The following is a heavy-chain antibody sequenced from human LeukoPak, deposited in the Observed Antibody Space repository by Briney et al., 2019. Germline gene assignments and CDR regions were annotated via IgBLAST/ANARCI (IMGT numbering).Heavy chain of an antibody. J-gene: IGHJ5*02. CDR2: IIPIFGTA. CDR1: GGTFSSYA. D-gene: IGHD6-19*01. Sequence: ASVKVSCKASGGTFSSYAISWVRQAPGQGLEWMGGIIPIFGTANYAQKFQGRVTITADESTSTAYMELSSLRSEDTAVYYCAREWAVAGQSPWFDPWGQGTLVTVSS. V-gene: IGHV1-69*13. CDR3: AREWAVAGQSPWFDP.